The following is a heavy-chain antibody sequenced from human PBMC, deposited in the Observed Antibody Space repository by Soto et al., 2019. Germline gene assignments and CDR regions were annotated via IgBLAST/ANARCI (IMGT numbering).Heavy chain of an antibody. CDR3: ARVNVVGIAAAGTTNTDYYYYYYMDV. D-gene: IGHD6-13*01. J-gene: IGHJ6*03. CDR2: MNPNSGNT. V-gene: IGHV1-8*01. Sequence: ASVKVSCKASGYTFTSYDINWVRQATGQGLEWMGWMNPNSGNTGYAQKFQGRVTMTRNTSISTAYMELSSLRSEDTAVYYCARVNVVGIAAAGTTNTDYYYYYYMDVWGKGTTVTVSS. CDR1: GYTFTSYD.